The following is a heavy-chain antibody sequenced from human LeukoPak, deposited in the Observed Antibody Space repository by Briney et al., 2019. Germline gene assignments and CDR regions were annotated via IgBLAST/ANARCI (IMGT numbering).Heavy chain of an antibody. CDR2: ISGSGGST. V-gene: IGHV3-23*01. CDR1: GFTFSSYA. CDR3: AKSLYGSGSYRLYDY. D-gene: IGHD3-10*01. J-gene: IGHJ4*02. Sequence: PGGSLRLSCAASGFTFSSYAMSWVRQAPGKGLEWVSAISGSGGSTYYADSVKGRFTISRDNSKNTLYLQMNSLRAEDTAVYYCAKSLYGSGSYRLYDYWGQGTLVTVSS.